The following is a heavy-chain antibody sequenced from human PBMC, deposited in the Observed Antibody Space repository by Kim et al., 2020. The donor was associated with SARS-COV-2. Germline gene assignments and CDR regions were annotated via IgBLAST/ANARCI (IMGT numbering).Heavy chain of an antibody. J-gene: IGHJ5*02. Sequence: DSVKGRYTVSRDNAKTALYLQMESLRAEDTAVYYCTRALSGSDGGLDPWGQGTLVTVSS. CDR3: TRALSGSDGGLDP. D-gene: IGHD7-27*01. V-gene: IGHV3-11*05.